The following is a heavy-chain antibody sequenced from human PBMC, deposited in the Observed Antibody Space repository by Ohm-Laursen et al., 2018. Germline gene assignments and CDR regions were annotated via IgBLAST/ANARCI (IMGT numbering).Heavy chain of an antibody. Sequence: SLRLSCAASGFNFGAHNMDWVRQAPGKGLEWVSLLWYDGSNKLYAESVRGRFTISRDTSKKTLYLQMSALSAEDTAVYYCARDRTVYGVGNGLDALDVWGQGTMVTVSS. V-gene: IGHV3-33*01. CDR3: ARDRTVYGVGNGLDALDV. J-gene: IGHJ3*01. D-gene: IGHD3-3*01. CDR2: LWYDGSNK. CDR1: GFNFGAHN.